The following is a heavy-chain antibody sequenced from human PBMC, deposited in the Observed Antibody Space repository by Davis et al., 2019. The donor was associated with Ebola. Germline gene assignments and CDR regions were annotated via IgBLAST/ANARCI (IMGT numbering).Heavy chain of an antibody. J-gene: IGHJ6*02. CDR3: ARRRSWDPRWYYYGMDV. Sequence: SETLSLTCTVSGGSVSSGSYYWSWIRQPPGKGLEWIGYIYYSGSTNYNPSLKSRVTISVDTSKNQFSLKLSSVTAADTAVYYCARRRSWDPRWYYYGMDVWGQGTTVTVSS. CDR1: GGSVSSGSYY. D-gene: IGHD4-23*01. V-gene: IGHV4-61*01. CDR2: IYYSGST.